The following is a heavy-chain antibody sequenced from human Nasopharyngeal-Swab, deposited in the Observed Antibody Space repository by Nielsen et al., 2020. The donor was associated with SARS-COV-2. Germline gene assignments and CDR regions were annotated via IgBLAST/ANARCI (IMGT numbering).Heavy chain of an antibody. CDR1: GFTFSSYE. CDR2: ISSSGSTI. D-gene: IGHD3-22*01. CDR3: AREERITIIVVVIPGAFDI. Sequence: GESLKISCAASGFTFSSYEMNWVRQAPGKGLEWVSYISSSGSTIFYADSVKGRFTISRDNAKNSLYLQMNSLRAADTAVYYCAREERITIIVVVIPGAFDIWGQGTMVTVSS. V-gene: IGHV3-48*03. J-gene: IGHJ3*02.